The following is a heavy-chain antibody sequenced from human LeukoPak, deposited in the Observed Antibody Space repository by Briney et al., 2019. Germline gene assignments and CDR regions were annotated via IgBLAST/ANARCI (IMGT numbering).Heavy chain of an antibody. J-gene: IGHJ4*02. CDR2: ISAYNGNT. D-gene: IGHD6-19*01. Sequence: GASVKVSCKASGYTFTSYDINWVRQATGQGLEWMGWISAYNGNTDYAQKLQGRVTMTTDTSTSTAYMELRSLRSDDTAVYYCARSYSSGWYPVCFGFDYWGQGTLVTVSS. CDR1: GYTFTSYD. V-gene: IGHV1-18*01. CDR3: ARSYSSGWYPVCFGFDY.